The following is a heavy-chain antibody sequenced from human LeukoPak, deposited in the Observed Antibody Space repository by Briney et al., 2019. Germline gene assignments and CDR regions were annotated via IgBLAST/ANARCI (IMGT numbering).Heavy chain of an antibody. D-gene: IGHD1-26*01. CDR2: ISGSGGST. CDR3: AKDQSWGATGGVYY. CDR1: GFTFSSYA. Sequence: QAGGSLRLSCAASGFTFSSYAMSWVRQAPGKGLEWVSAISGSGGSTYYADSVKGRFTISRDNSKNTLYLQMNSLRAEDTAVYYCAKDQSWGATGGVYYWGQGTLVTVSS. J-gene: IGHJ4*02. V-gene: IGHV3-23*01.